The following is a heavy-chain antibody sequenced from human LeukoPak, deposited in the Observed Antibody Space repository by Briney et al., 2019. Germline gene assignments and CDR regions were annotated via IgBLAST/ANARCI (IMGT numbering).Heavy chain of an antibody. J-gene: IGHJ4*02. V-gene: IGHV3-74*01. CDR2: MKTDGTRI. CDR1: GFRFSNSW. Sequence: GGSLRLSCAASGFRFSNSWMYWVRQGPGKGPVWVSRMKTDGTRIEYADSVKGRFTISRDNAKNTLFLQMSSLRVEDTAVYYCARGADHGGSYYPDWGQGTRVTVSS. CDR3: ARGADHGGSYYPD. D-gene: IGHD3-10*01.